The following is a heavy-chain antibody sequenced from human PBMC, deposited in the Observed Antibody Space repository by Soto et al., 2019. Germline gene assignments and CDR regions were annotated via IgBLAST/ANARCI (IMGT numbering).Heavy chain of an antibody. V-gene: IGHV4-59*01. CDR1: GGSIRSSY. J-gene: IGHJ1*01. CDR2: IYVSGST. CDR3: ARGGSGYLPIQL. D-gene: IGHD3-22*01. Sequence: QVQRQESDPGMVKPSETLSLTCNVSGGSIRSSYWSWIRQPPGKGLEWIVEIYVSGSTNYNPSLTSRVTMSVDTTKNQYSLKLNSVTAADTAVYYCARGGSGYLPIQLWSQGTLVAVSS.